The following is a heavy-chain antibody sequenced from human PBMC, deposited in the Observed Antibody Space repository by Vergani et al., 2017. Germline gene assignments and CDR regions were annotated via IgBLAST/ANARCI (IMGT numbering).Heavy chain of an antibody. D-gene: IGHD3-10*01. CDR2: IYTTGST. J-gene: IGHJ5*02. V-gene: IGHV4-61*02. CDR1: GGSISSGSYY. CDR3: AGDYYGSGGTGLSRGVNWFDP. Sequence: QGQLQESGPGLVKPLQTLSLTCTVSGGSISSGSYYWTWIRHPGGKGLEWIGRIYTTGSTKYHPPLKTRFTISIDTPKNQFSLKLSSVTAADTAVYYCAGDYYGSGGTGLSRGVNWFDPWGQGTLLTVSS.